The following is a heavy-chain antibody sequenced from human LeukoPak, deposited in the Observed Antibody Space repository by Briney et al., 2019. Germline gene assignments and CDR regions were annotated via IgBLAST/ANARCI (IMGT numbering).Heavy chain of an antibody. J-gene: IGHJ4*02. V-gene: IGHV3-23*01. D-gene: IGHD3-10*01. CDR1: QFIFNYFG. Sequence: GGSLRLSCAASQFIFNYFGMIWVRQAPGKGLEWVAAISGSGDITYYSDSVKGRFTISRDNSKNILYLQMNSLRVEDTATYYCAKGFRGVILLDYWGQGTLVTVSS. CDR2: ISGSGDIT. CDR3: AKGFRGVILLDY.